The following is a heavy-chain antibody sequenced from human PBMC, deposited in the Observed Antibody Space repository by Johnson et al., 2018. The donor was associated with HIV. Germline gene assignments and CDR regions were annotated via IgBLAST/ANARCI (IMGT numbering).Heavy chain of an antibody. V-gene: IGHV3-33*01. CDR2: IWYDGSNK. CDR3: AREGRLGSYLGGVAFDI. J-gene: IGHJ3*02. D-gene: IGHD1-26*01. Sequence: QVQLVESGGGVVQPGRSLRLSCAASGFTFSSYGMHWVRQAPGKGLEWVAVIWYDGSNKYYADSVKGRFTISGDNSKNTLYRQMNSLRAEDTAVYYWAREGRLGSYLGGVAFDIWGQGTMVTVSS. CDR1: GFTFSSYG.